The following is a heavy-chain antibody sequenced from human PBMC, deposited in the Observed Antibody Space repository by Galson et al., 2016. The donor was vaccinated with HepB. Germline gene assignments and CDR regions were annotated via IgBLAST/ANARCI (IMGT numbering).Heavy chain of an antibody. J-gene: IGHJ4*02. CDR3: ARDRSSGSGSFGY. CDR1: GFTFSSYA. Sequence: SLRLSCAASGFTFSSYAMDWVRQAPRKGLEWVSAISRSGDATYYADSVKGRFTIFRDNSKDTLYLQMNSLRAEDTAVYFCARDRSSGSGSFGYWGQGTLVTVSS. V-gene: IGHV3-23*01. D-gene: IGHD3-10*01. CDR2: ISRSGDAT.